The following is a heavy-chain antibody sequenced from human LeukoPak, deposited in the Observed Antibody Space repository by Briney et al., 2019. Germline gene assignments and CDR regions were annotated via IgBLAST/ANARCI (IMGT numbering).Heavy chain of an antibody. J-gene: IGHJ3*02. CDR2: IDGDSGDT. Sequence: ASVKVSCKASGYTFSAYTIHWVRQAPGQRFEWMGWIDGDSGDTRYSQKFQGRVTFTRDTSASTVYLELSSLRSEDTAVYYCARVVYYDSSGYYWPPRDAFDIWGQGTMVTVSS. D-gene: IGHD3-22*01. CDR1: GYTFSAYT. V-gene: IGHV1-3*01. CDR3: ARVVYYDSSGYYWPPRDAFDI.